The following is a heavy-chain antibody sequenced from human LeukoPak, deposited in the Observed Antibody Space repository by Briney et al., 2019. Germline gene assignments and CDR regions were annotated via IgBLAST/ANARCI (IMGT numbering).Heavy chain of an antibody. J-gene: IGHJ6*02. V-gene: IGHV3-30*02. CDR1: GFTFSRFG. CDR2: IRYDGSDK. D-gene: IGHD1-26*01. CDR3: ARKGYTGRYSHGMDV. Sequence: SVGCLRLSCAASGFTFSRFGMHWVRQAPGKGLEWVALIRYDGSDKYYADSVKGRFIISRDHSKNTVCLQTDSLRAEDTAVYYCARKGYTGRYSHGMDVWGQGTTVTVS.